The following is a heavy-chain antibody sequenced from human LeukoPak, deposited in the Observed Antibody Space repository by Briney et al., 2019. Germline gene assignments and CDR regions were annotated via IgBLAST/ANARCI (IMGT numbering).Heavy chain of an antibody. CDR3: ARGKVEMATIHPSFDY. Sequence: PGGSLRLSCAASGFTVSSNYMSWVRQAPGKGLEWVSVIYSGGSTYYADPVKGRSTISRDNSKNTLYLQMNSLRAEDTAVYYCARGKVEMATIHPSFDYWGQGTLVTVSS. J-gene: IGHJ4*02. CDR1: GFTVSSNY. CDR2: IYSGGST. D-gene: IGHD5-24*01. V-gene: IGHV3-66*01.